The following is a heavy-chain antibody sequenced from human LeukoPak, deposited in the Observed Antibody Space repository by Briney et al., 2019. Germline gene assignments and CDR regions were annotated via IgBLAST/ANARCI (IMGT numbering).Heavy chain of an antibody. D-gene: IGHD3-16*02. Sequence: GGSLRLSCAASGFTFSSYGMHWVRQAPGKGLEWVAFIRYDGSNKYYADSVKGRFTISRDNSKNTLYLQMNSLRAEDTAVYYCAGSPLRLSSFDIWGQGTMVTVSS. CDR2: IRYDGSNK. CDR3: AGSPLRLSSFDI. V-gene: IGHV3-30*02. J-gene: IGHJ3*02. CDR1: GFTFSSYG.